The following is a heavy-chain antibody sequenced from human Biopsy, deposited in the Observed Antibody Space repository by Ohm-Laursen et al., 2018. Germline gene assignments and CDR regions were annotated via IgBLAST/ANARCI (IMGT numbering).Heavy chain of an antibody. V-gene: IGHV3-23*01. Sequence: SLRLSCAASGFTFSGHAMSWVRQAPGKGLEWVSIINGGVGSTWYSDPVKGRFTIFRGNSKNTLYLQMNSLRTEDTAMYYCARDLYDFCGGCPFDSWGQGALVTVSP. D-gene: IGHD3-3*01. CDR1: GFTFSGHA. J-gene: IGHJ5*01. CDR2: INGGVGST. CDR3: ARDLYDFCGGCPFDS.